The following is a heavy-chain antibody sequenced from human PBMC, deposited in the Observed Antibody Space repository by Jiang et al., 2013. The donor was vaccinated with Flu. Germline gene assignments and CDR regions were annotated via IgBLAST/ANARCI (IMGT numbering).Heavy chain of an antibody. V-gene: IGHV2-5*02. CDR1: GFSLSTSGVG. Sequence: LTCTFSGFSLSTSGVGVGWIRQPQERPWSGLHSFMDDDKRYSPSLKSRLTITKDTSKNQVVLTMTNMDPVDTATYYCAHGARYGDSFDYWGQGTLVTVSS. CDR3: AHGARYGDSFDY. D-gene: IGHD4-17*01. CDR2: FMDDDK. J-gene: IGHJ4*02.